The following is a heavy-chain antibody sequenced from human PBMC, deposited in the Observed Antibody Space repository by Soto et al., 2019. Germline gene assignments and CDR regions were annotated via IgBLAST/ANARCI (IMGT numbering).Heavy chain of an antibody. CDR2: INHSGST. CDR3: ASGKRKTDAFDI. Sequence: SETLSLTCAVYGGSFSGYYWTWIRQPPGKGLEWIGEINHSGSTNYNPSLKSRVTISVDTSKNQFSLKLSSVTAADTAVYYCASGKRKTDAFDIWGQGTMVTVSS. V-gene: IGHV4-34*01. CDR1: GGSFSGYY. J-gene: IGHJ3*02.